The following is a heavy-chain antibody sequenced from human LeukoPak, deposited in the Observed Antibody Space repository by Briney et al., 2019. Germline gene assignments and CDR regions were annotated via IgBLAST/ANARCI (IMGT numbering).Heavy chain of an antibody. Sequence: GGSLRLSCAASGFTFSSYSMNWVRQAPGKGLEWVSSISSSSSYIYYADSVRGRFTISRDNAKNSLYLQTNSLRAEDTAVYYCARQYCSGGSCYSSYWGQGTLVTVSS. J-gene: IGHJ4*02. V-gene: IGHV3-21*01. CDR1: GFTFSSYS. CDR2: ISSSSSYI. D-gene: IGHD2-15*01. CDR3: ARQYCSGGSCYSSY.